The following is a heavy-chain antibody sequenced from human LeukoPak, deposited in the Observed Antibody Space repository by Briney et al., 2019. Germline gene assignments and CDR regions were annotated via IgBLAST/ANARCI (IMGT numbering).Heavy chain of an antibody. D-gene: IGHD5-24*01. CDR3: ARDTGHAYNSLYYHMDV. CDR1: GYTFTNYY. V-gene: IGHV1-46*01. J-gene: IGHJ6*03. CDR2: INPSGGST. Sequence: ASVKVSYKASGYTFTNYYMHWVRQAPGQGLEWMGIINPSGGSTSYAQKFQGRVTMTSDTSTSTVYMELITLRSGDTAIYYCARDTGHAYNSLYYHMDVWGQGTTVAVSS.